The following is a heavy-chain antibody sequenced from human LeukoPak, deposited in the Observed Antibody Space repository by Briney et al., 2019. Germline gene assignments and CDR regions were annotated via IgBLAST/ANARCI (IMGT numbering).Heavy chain of an antibody. V-gene: IGHV3-33*01. CDR1: GFTFSNYG. J-gene: IGHJ4*02. Sequence: GGSLRLSCAASGFTFSNYGMHWVRQAPGKGLEWVALIWYDGSNKYYTDSVKGRLTISRDNSKDTLFLQMNGLRAEDTAVYYCAREGPRGNSQFDYWGQGTLVTVSS. D-gene: IGHD2/OR15-2a*01. CDR2: IWYDGSNK. CDR3: AREGPRGNSQFDY.